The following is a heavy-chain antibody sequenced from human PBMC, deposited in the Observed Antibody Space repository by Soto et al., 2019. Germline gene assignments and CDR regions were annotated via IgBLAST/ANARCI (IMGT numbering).Heavy chain of an antibody. CDR3: ARGARGGSGSPASYYYSGLAV. D-gene: IGHD3-10*01. CDR2: VSAGGDMT. Sequence: DVQLLESGGDLVQPGGSLRLSCAASGFTFSSYAMSWVRQAPGKGLEWVSSVSAGGDMTYYSDSVKGRFTISRDNSNNALFLQMNSLRAEDTALYYCARGARGGSGSPASYYYSGLAVWGQGTTVTVSS. V-gene: IGHV3-23*01. J-gene: IGHJ6*02. CDR1: GFTFSSYA.